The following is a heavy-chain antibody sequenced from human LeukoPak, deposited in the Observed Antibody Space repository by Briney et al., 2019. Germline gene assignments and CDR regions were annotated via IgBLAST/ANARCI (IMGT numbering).Heavy chain of an antibody. CDR1: GGSISSSSYY. CDR2: IYYSGST. Sequence: SETLSLTCTVSGGSISSSSYYWGWIRQPPGKGLEWIGSIYYSGSTYYNPSLKSRVTISVDTSKNQFSLKLSSVTAADTAVYYCARDYGDPNYYYYYYMDVWGKGTTVTISS. J-gene: IGHJ6*03. CDR3: ARDYGDPNYYYYYYMDV. D-gene: IGHD4-17*01. V-gene: IGHV4-39*07.